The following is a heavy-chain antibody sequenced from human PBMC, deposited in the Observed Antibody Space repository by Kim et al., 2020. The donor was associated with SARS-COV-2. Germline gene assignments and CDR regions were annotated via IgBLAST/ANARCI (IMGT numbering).Heavy chain of an antibody. CDR2: IYPSDSDT. V-gene: IGHV5-51*01. Sequence: GESLKISCKASGYSFSSYWIAWVRQMPGRGLELMGVIYPSDSDTRYSPSFQGQVIISVDKSITTAYLQWSSLEASDTAMYYCARPRGGNGTQNWFDPWGQGTLVTVSS. CDR3: ARPRGGNGTQNWFDP. D-gene: IGHD1-1*01. CDR1: GYSFSSYW. J-gene: IGHJ5*02.